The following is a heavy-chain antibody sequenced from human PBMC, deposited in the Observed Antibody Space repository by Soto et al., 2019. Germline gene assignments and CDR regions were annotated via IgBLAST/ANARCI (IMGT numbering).Heavy chain of an antibody. Sequence: TLSLTCTFSGGSISSGVYYWSWIRQPPGKGLEWIGYIYHSGSTYYNPSLKSRVTVSVDTSNNQFSLKLSSVTAADTAVYFCARAMNLASSYNWFDPWGQGTLVTVSS. J-gene: IGHJ5*02. CDR3: ARAMNLASSYNWFDP. CDR2: IYHSGST. V-gene: IGHV4-30-4*01. CDR1: GGSISSGVYY.